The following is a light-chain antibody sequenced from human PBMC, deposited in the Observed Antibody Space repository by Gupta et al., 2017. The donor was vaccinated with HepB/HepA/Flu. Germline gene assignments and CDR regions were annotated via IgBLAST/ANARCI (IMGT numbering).Light chain of an antibody. CDR3: MHDLQPPSLI. Sequence: DIVITQSPLSLLVTPGEPASISCRSSQSLRHSNGYNYLDWYLQKPGQSPQLLIYLGSNRASGVPDRFSGSGSGTDFTLTISRLEAEDVGVYYCMHDLQPPSLIFGGGTKVEIK. CDR1: QSLRHSNGYNY. CDR2: LGS. J-gene: IGKJ4*01. V-gene: IGKV2-28*01.